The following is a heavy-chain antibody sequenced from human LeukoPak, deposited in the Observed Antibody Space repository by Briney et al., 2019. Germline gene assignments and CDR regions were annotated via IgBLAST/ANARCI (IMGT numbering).Heavy chain of an antibody. Sequence: GRSPRLSCAASGFSFSSYGMHWVRQAPGKGLEWVAVISYDGSNKYHADSVKGRFTISRDNSKNTLYLQMNSLRVEDTAVYYCAKGGIPDDPWGQGTLVTVSS. D-gene: IGHD2-21*01. CDR2: ISYDGSNK. CDR1: GFSFSSYG. V-gene: IGHV3-30*18. J-gene: IGHJ5*02. CDR3: AKGGIPDDP.